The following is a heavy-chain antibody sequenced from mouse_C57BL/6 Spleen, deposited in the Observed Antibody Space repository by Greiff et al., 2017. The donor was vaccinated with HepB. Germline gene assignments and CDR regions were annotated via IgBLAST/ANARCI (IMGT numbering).Heavy chain of an antibody. J-gene: IGHJ4*01. V-gene: IGHV1-53*01. D-gene: IGHD2-3*01. Sequence: QVQLQQPGTELVKPGASVKLSCKASGYTFTSYWMHWVKQRPGQGLEWIGNINPSNGGTNYNEKFKSKATLTVDKSSSTAYMQRSSLTSEDSAVYYCARENDGYYEYYAMDYWGQGTSVTVSS. CDR2: INPSNGGT. CDR1: GYTFTSYW. CDR3: ARENDGYYEYYAMDY.